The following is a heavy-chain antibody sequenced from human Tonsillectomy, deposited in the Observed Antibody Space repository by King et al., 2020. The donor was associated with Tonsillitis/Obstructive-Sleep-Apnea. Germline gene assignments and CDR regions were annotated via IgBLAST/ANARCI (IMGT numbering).Heavy chain of an antibody. J-gene: IGHJ4*02. D-gene: IGHD2-2*01. CDR1: GFTFSNAW. CDR3: TTGRSCSSTSCPNYFDY. Sequence: VQLVESGGGLVKPGGSLRLSCAASGFTFSNAWMSWVRQAPGKGLEWVGRIKSKTDGGTTDYAAPLKGRFTISRDDSKNTLYLQMNSLKTEDTAVYYCTTGRSCSSTSCPNYFDYWGQGTLVTVSS. CDR2: IKSKTDGGTT. V-gene: IGHV3-15*01.